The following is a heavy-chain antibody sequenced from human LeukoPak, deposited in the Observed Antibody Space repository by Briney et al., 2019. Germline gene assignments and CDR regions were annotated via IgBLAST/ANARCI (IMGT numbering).Heavy chain of an antibody. CDR2: FDPEDGET. CDR3: ARNSELRYFDWFVYYYYGMDV. Sequence: ASVKVSCKVSGYTLTELSMHWVRQAPGKGLEWMGGFDPEDGETIYAQKFQGRVTMTEDTSTDTAYMELSSLRSEDTAVYYCARNSELRYFDWFVYYYYGMDVWGQGTTVTVSS. J-gene: IGHJ6*02. V-gene: IGHV1-24*01. CDR1: GYTLTELS. D-gene: IGHD3-9*01.